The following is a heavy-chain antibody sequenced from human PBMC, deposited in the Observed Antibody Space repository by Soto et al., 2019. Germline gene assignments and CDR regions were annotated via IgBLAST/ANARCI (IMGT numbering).Heavy chain of an antibody. V-gene: IGHV5-10-1*01. D-gene: IGHD4-4*01. CDR2: IDPSDSYT. CDR3: ARSPTVTTYYCGMDV. CDR1: GYSFTSYW. J-gene: IGHJ6*02. Sequence: GESLKISCKGSGYSFTSYWISWVRQMPGKGLEWMGRIDPSDSYTNYSPSFQGHVTISADKSISTAYLQWSSLKASDTAMYYCARSPTVTTYYCGMDVWGQGTTVTVSS.